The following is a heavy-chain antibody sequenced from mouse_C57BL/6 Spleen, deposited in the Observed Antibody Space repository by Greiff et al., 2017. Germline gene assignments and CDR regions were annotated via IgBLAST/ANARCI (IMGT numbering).Heavy chain of an antibody. Sequence: VQLQQPGAELVMPGASVKLSCKASGYTFTSYWMHWVKQRPGQGLEWIGEIDPSDSYTNYNQKFKGKSTLTVDKSSSTAYMQLSSLTSEDSAVYYCARPHYYGSSYDWYFDVWGTGTTVTVSS. J-gene: IGHJ1*03. D-gene: IGHD1-1*01. CDR1: GYTFTSYW. V-gene: IGHV1-69*01. CDR2: IDPSDSYT. CDR3: ARPHYYGSSYDWYFDV.